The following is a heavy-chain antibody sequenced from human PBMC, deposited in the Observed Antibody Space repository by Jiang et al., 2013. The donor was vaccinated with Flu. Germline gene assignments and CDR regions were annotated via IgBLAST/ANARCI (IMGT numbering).Heavy chain of an antibody. Sequence: GLVKPSQTLSLTCTVSGGSISSGSYYWSWIRQPAGKGLEWIGRIYTSGSTNYNPSLKSRVTISVDTSKNQFSLKLSSVTAADTAVYYCARDTMVRGFDPWGQGTLVTVSS. CDR3: ARDTMVRGFDP. J-gene: IGHJ5*02. D-gene: IGHD3-10*01. V-gene: IGHV4-61*02. CDR2: IYTSGST. CDR1: GGSISSGSYY.